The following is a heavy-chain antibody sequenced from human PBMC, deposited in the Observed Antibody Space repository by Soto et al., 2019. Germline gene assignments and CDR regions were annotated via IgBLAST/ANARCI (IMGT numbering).Heavy chain of an antibody. D-gene: IGHD3-22*01. CDR2: INPSGGST. J-gene: IGHJ3*02. V-gene: IGHV1-46*01. CDR3: ARDRHYYDSRRDAFDI. Sequence: ASVKVSCKASGYTFTSYYMHWVRQAPGQGLEWMGIINPSGGSTSYAQKFQGRVTMSRDTSTSTVYMELSSLRSEDTAVYYCARDRHYYDSRRDAFDIWGQGTMVTVSS. CDR1: GYTFTSYY.